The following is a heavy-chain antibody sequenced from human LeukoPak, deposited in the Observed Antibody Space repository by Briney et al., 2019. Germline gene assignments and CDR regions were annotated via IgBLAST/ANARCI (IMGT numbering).Heavy chain of an antibody. J-gene: IGHJ4*02. CDR1: GYTFTGYY. D-gene: IGHD3-16*01. CDR3: ARVGAPAWGRYFDW. V-gene: IGHV1-2*02. Sequence: ASVKVSCKASGYTFTGYYMHWVRQAPGQGLEWMGWINPNSGGTNYAQKFQGRVTMTRDTSISTAYMELSRLRSDDTAVYYCARVGAPAWGRYFDWWGQGTLVTVSS. CDR2: INPNSGGT.